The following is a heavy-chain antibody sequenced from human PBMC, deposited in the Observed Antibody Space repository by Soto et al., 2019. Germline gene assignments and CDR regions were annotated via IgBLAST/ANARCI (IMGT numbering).Heavy chain of an antibody. CDR3: ARDPPLTTSYYYYYMDV. D-gene: IGHD4-4*01. V-gene: IGHV3-11*01. CDR1: GFTFSDYY. J-gene: IGHJ6*03. Sequence: GGSLRLSCAASGFTFSDYYMSWIRQAPGKGLEWVSYISSSGSTIYYADSVKGRFTISRDNAKNSLYLQMNSLRAEDTAVYYCARDPPLTTSYYYYYMDVWGKGTTVTVSS. CDR2: ISSSGSTI.